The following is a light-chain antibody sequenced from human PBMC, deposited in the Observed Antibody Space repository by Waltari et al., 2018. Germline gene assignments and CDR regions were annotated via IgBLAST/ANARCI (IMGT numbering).Light chain of an antibody. Sequence: NFMLTQPHSVSRSPGKTVTVSCTRSSGGIASNSVQWYQQRPGSSPTTVIYEDTQRPSGVPDRFSGSIDSSSNSASLTISGLKTEDEADYYCQSYDTTNVVFGGGTKLTVL. CDR3: QSYDTTNVV. CDR1: SGGIASNS. J-gene: IGLJ2*01. V-gene: IGLV6-57*01. CDR2: EDT.